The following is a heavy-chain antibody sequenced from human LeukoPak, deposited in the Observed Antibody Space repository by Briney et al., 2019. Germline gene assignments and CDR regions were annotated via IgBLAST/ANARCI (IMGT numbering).Heavy chain of an antibody. CDR2: IYYSGST. Sequence: PSETLSLTCTVSGGSISTYLWNWIRQPPGKGLEWIAYIYYSGSTNYNPSSKSRVIISLDTSKNQFSLLLTSVTAADTAVYYCARARYGSGSYAFDYWGQGTLLTVSS. V-gene: IGHV4-59*13. CDR1: GGSISTYL. D-gene: IGHD3-10*01. CDR3: ARARYGSGSYAFDY. J-gene: IGHJ4*02.